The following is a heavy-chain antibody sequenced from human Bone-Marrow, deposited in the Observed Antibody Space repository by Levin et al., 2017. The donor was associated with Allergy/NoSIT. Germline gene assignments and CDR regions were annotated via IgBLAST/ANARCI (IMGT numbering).Heavy chain of an antibody. V-gene: IGHV3-7*01. D-gene: IGHD4-17*01. CDR1: GFSFSTYW. CDR3: ARGYDYGDYAEAEDFYYGLDV. J-gene: IGHJ6*02. CDR2: IKEDGSDK. Sequence: GGSLRLSCVASGFSFSTYWMSWIRQAPGKGLEWVANIKEDGSDKYYVDSVKGRVTVSRDNAKNSLYLQMNSLRAEDTAVYYCARGYDYGDYAEAEDFYYGLDVWGQGTTVTVS.